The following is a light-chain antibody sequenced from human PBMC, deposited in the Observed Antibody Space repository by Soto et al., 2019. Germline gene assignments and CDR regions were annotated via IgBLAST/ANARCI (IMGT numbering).Light chain of an antibody. CDR3: AAWEDSLNGYV. CDR2: SND. V-gene: IGLV1-44*01. Sequence: QSALTQPPSASGTPGQRVTISCSGSSSNIGSNSVNWYQQLPGTAPKLLIYSNDRRPSGVPDRFSGSKSGTSASLAISGLQSEDEADYYCAAWEDSLNGYVFGTGTKVTVL. J-gene: IGLJ1*01. CDR1: SSNIGSNS.